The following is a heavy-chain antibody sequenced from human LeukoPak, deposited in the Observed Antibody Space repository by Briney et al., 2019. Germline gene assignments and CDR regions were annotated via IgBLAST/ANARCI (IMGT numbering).Heavy chain of an antibody. Sequence: GRSLRLSCAASGFTFSSYGMHWVRQAPRKGLEWVAVISYDGSNKYYADSVKGRFTISRDNSKNTLYLQMNSLRAEDTAVYYCAKAPVLRGYYGMDVWGQGTTVTVSS. CDR3: AKAPVLRGYYGMDV. J-gene: IGHJ6*02. CDR2: ISYDGSNK. CDR1: GFTFSSYG. D-gene: IGHD2-8*02. V-gene: IGHV3-30*18.